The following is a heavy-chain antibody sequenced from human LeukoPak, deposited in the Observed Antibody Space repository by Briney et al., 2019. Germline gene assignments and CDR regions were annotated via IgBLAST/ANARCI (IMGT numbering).Heavy chain of an antibody. CDR3: ARASYDYGDYSNWFDP. J-gene: IGHJ5*02. D-gene: IGHD4-17*01. CDR1: GFTVSSNY. Sequence: GGSPRLSCAASGFTVSSNYMSWVRQTPGKGLEWVSVIYSGGSTYYADSVKGRFTISRDNSKNTLYLQMNSLRAEDTAVYYCARASYDYGDYSNWFDPWGQGTLVTVSS. V-gene: IGHV3-66*01. CDR2: IYSGGST.